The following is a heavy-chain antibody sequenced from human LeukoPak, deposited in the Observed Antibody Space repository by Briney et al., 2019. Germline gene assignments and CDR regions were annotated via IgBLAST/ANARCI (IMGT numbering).Heavy chain of an antibody. CDR3: ARGIGRVPAAMYYYGMDV. D-gene: IGHD2-2*01. J-gene: IGHJ6*02. V-gene: IGHV3-33*01. CDR2: IWYDGSNK. Sequence: GGSLRLSCAASGFTFSSYGMHWVRQAPGKGLEWAAVIWYDGSNKYYADSVKGRFTISRDNSKNTLYLQMNSLRAEDTAVYYCARGIGRVPAAMYYYGMDVWGQGTTVTVSS. CDR1: GFTFSSYG.